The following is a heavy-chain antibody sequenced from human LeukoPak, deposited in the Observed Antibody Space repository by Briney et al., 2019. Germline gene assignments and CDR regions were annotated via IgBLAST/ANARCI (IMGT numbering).Heavy chain of an antibody. Sequence: GGSLRLSCVVSGFTFSNYPMSWVRQAPGKGLEWVSVISESGDVTHYADSMKGRFTISRDNTKNTLSLHMNSLRAEDTAIYYCARDLSGSYVFDYWGQGTLVTVSS. CDR1: GFTFSNYP. V-gene: IGHV3-23*01. CDR3: ARDLSGSYVFDY. D-gene: IGHD1-26*01. CDR2: ISESGDVT. J-gene: IGHJ4*02.